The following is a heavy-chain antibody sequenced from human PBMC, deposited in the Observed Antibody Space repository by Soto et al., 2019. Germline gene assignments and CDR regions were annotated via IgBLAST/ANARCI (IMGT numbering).Heavy chain of an antibody. CDR3: AREGGSGGYQEGMDV. CDR1: EYTFTTHA. J-gene: IGHJ6*02. V-gene: IGHV1-3*04. Sequence: QVQLVQSGAEVKKPGASVNVSCKASEYTFTTHAMHWVRQATGQRLVWMGWINTGNGNTKYSQKFQGRVTITRDTSATTVYMELSSLRSDDTAVYYCAREGGSGGYQEGMDVWGQGPTVIVSS. CDR2: INTGNGNT. D-gene: IGHD3-10*01.